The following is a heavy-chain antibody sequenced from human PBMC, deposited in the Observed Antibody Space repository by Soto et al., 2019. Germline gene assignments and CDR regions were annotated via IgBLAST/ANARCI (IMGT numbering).Heavy chain of an antibody. CDR2: ISSAVNT. J-gene: IGHJ4*02. CDR3: AKQVRDGTSSPYYFDY. Sequence: EVQLLQSGGGLVQPGGSLRLSCAGSGFTFSNYAMSWVRQAPGKGLEWVSAISSAVNTYHADSVKGRFTISRDNSKNTLSLQMNSLRAEDTAVYYCAKQVRDGTSSPYYFDYWGQGTLVTVSS. D-gene: IGHD6-6*01. V-gene: IGHV3-23*01. CDR1: GFTFSNYA.